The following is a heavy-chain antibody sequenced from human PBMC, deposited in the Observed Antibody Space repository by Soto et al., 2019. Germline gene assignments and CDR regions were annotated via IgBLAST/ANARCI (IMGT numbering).Heavy chain of an antibody. CDR3: ARDASYNGAWSAFLGWFDT. V-gene: IGHV1-2*02. CDR1: RYTFNDYY. D-gene: IGHD3-3*01. Sequence: ASVKVSCKASRYTFNDYYIHWVRQAPGQGVEWMGWINPNSGGTHYAQNFQGRVTTTRDTSTSTSYMELSRLTFDDTAVYYGARDASYNGAWSAFLGWFDTWGQGTLVTVSS. CDR2: INPNSGGT. J-gene: IGHJ5*02.